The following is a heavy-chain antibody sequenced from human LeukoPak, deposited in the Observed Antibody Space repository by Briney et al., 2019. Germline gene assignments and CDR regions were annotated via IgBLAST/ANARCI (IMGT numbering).Heavy chain of an antibody. CDR1: GVRFRCCG. Sequence: GTSLRLSPAASGVRFRCCGMHWVPQAPRKGLERVSLVWHDGNNQRYADSVKGRFTISRDNTQNTVYLAMSSLRAEDTALYYCVRDGYSGYDARSLVSWGQGTLVTVSS. CDR2: VWHDGNNQ. J-gene: IGHJ5*02. V-gene: IGHV3-33*01. CDR3: VRDGYSGYDARSLVS. D-gene: IGHD5-12*01.